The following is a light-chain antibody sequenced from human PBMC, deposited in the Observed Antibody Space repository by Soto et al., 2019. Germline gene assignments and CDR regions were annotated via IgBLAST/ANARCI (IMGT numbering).Light chain of an antibody. Sequence: EVVMTQSPATLSVSPGERASLSCRASQSVSSNLAWYQQKPGQAPRLLIYGASTRATDIPARFSGSGSGTEFTLTISSLQSEDFALYYCQQYNTFPSLTFGGGTKVEIK. CDR2: GAS. CDR3: QQYNTFPSLT. V-gene: IGKV3-15*01. J-gene: IGKJ4*01. CDR1: QSVSSN.